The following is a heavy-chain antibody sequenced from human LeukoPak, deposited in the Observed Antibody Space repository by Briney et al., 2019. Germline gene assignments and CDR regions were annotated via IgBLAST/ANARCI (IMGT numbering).Heavy chain of an antibody. CDR1: GGSISSYY. Sequence: SETRSLTCTVSGGSISSYYWSWIRQPPGKGLEWIGRIYTSGSTNYNPSLKSRVTMSVDTSKNQFSLKLSSVTAADTAVYYCAREINTGAFDIWGQGTMVTVSS. J-gene: IGHJ3*02. D-gene: IGHD1-14*01. CDR3: AREINTGAFDI. CDR2: IYTSGST. V-gene: IGHV4-4*07.